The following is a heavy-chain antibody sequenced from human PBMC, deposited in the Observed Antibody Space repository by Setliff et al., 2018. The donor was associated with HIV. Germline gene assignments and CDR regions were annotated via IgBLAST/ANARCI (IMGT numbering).Heavy chain of an antibody. J-gene: IGHJ4*02. D-gene: IGHD3-3*01. CDR1: GGSVTTYG. CDR2: ITPIFGTT. Sequence: WASVKVSCKASGGSVTTYGITWVRQAPGQGLEWMGGITPIFGTTKYAQKFQGRVTISADESTRTANMELSSLTVEDTAVYFRARPWGGLVQTANYFDSWGQGTLVTVSS. V-gene: IGHV1-69*13. CDR3: ARPWGGLVQTANYFDS.